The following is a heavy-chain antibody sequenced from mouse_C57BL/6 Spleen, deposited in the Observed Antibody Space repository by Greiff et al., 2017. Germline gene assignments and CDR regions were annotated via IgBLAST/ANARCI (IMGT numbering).Heavy chain of an antibody. CDR3: ARVITTVVATDYYAMDY. D-gene: IGHD1-1*01. CDR2: ISDGGSYT. Sequence: DVMLVESGGGLVKPGGSLKLSCAASGFTFSSYAMSWVRQTPEKRLEWVATISDGGSYTYYPDNVKGRFTISRDNAKNNLYLQMSHLKSEDTAMYYCARVITTVVATDYYAMDYWGQGTSVTVSS. J-gene: IGHJ4*01. CDR1: GFTFSSYA. V-gene: IGHV5-4*03.